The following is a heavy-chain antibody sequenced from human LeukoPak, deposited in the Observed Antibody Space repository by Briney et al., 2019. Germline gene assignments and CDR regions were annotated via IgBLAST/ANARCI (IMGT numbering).Heavy chain of an antibody. V-gene: IGHV3-13*01. CDR3: AGDLSGYDRRGYYYYGMDV. CDR2: IGTAGDT. J-gene: IGHJ6*02. D-gene: IGHD5-12*01. Sequence: GGSLRLSCTASGFTFGDYAMSWVRQATGKGLEWVSAIGTAGDTYYPGSVKGRFTISRENAKNSLYLQMNSLRAGDTAVYYCAGDLSGYDRRGYYYYGMDVWGQGTTVTVSS. CDR1: GFTFGDYA.